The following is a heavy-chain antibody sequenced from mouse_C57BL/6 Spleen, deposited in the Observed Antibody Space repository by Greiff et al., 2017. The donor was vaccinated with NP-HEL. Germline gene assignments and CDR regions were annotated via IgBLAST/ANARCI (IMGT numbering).Heavy chain of an antibody. J-gene: IGHJ3*01. CDR3: ARDDGTRDWFAY. Sequence: EVKLQESGPVLVKPGASVKMSCKASGYTFTDYYMNWVKQSHGKSLEWIGVINPYNGGTSYNQKFKGKATLTVDKSSSTAYMELNSLTSEDSAVYYCARDDGTRDWFAYWGQGTLVTVSA. CDR2: INPYNGGT. CDR1: GYTFTDYY. V-gene: IGHV1-19*01. D-gene: IGHD3-3*01.